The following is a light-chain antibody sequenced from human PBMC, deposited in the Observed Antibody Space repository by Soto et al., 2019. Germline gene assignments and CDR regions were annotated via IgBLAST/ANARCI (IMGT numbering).Light chain of an antibody. CDR2: DVS. CDR3: SSYTSRSTV. V-gene: IGLV2-14*01. Sequence: QAVVTQPASVSGSPGQSITISCTGTSSDVGGYNYVSWYQQHPGKAPKLMIYDVSNRPSGVSNRFSGSKSGNTASLTISGLQAEDEADYYCSSYTSRSTVFGGGTKLTVL. CDR1: SSDVGGYNY. J-gene: IGLJ2*01.